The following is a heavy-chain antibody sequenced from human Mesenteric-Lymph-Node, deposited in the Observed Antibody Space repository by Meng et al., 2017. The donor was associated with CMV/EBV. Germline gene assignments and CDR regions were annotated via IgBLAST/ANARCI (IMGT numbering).Heavy chain of an antibody. J-gene: IGHJ4*02. CDR2: IYGGGST. CDR3: ARVQFYYFDY. V-gene: IGHV3-53*05. Sequence: GGSLRLSCVVSGFTISGNYMAWVRQAPGKGLEWVSIIYGGGSTHYADSVRGRFTISRDNSRNTLYLQMNSVKVADTAVYYCARVQFYYFDYWGQGTLVTVSS. D-gene: IGHD5-24*01. CDR1: GFTISGNY.